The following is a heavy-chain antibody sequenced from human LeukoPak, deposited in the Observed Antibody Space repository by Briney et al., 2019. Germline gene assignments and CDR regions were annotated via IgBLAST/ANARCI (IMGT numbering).Heavy chain of an antibody. V-gene: IGHV3-33*01. Sequence: PGGSLRLSCAASGFIYSHYGMHWVRQAPGKGLEWVAVIWSDGSNRFYAGSVKGRFTISRDNSQNTLFLHMNSLRAEDTAMYYCARDAQRGFDYSNSLEYWGHGTLVTVSS. CDR1: GFIYSHYG. J-gene: IGHJ4*01. CDR2: IWSDGSNR. CDR3: ARDAQRGFDYSNSLEY. D-gene: IGHD4-11*01.